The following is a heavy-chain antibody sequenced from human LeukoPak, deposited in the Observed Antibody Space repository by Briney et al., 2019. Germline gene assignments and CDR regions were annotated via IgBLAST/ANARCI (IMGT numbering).Heavy chain of an antibody. CDR1: GYTFTSYA. CDR2: INTNTGNP. V-gene: IGHV7-4-1*02. D-gene: IGHD3-9*01. CDR3: AREGDILTGYLGGYYGMDV. Sequence: ASAKVSCKASGYTFTSYAMNWVRQAPGQGLEWMGWINTNTGNPTYAQGFTGRFVFSLDTSVSTAYLQISSLKAEDTAVYYCAREGDILTGYLGGYYGMDVWGQGTTVTVSS. J-gene: IGHJ6*02.